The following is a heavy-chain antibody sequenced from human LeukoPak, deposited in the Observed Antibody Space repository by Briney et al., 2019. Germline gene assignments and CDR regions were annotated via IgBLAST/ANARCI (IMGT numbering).Heavy chain of an antibody. V-gene: IGHV3-48*04. J-gene: IGHJ6*03. CDR3: ARDVADYDFWGGSDHYYYYMDV. CDR1: GFTFNRYS. CDR2: ISSSGTTI. D-gene: IGHD3-3*01. Sequence: LPGGSLRLSCAASGFTFNRYSMNWVRQAPGKGLEWISYISSSGTTIYYADSVKGRFTISRDNAKNSLFLQMNSLRVEDTAVYYCARDVADYDFWGGSDHYYYYMDVWGTGTTVTVSS.